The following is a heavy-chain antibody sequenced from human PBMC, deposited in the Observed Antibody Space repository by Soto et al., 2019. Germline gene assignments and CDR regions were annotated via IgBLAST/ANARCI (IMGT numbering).Heavy chain of an antibody. D-gene: IGHD5-18*01. CDR1: GFTFSRYA. CDR2: ISYDGSNK. V-gene: IGHV3-30-3*01. J-gene: IGHJ4*02. Sequence: PGGSLRLSCAASGFTFSRYAMHWVRQAPGKGLEWVAVISYDGSNKYYADSVKGRFTISRDNSKNTLYLQMNSLRAEDTAVYYCAREVDTSHFDYWGQGTLVTVSS. CDR3: AREVDTSHFDY.